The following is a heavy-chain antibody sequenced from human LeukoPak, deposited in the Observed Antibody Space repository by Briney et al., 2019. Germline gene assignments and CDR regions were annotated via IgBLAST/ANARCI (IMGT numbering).Heavy chain of an antibody. V-gene: IGHV4-4*02. CDR1: GGSISSSNW. D-gene: IGHD2-21*02. Sequence: SGTLSLTCAVSGGSISSSNWWSWVRQPPGKGLEWIGEINHSGSTNYNPSLKSRVTISVDTSKNQFSLKLSSVTAADTAVYYCARAQLRGIVVVTAPKAFDIWGQGTMVTVSS. CDR3: ARAQLRGIVVVTAPKAFDI. J-gene: IGHJ3*02. CDR2: INHSGST.